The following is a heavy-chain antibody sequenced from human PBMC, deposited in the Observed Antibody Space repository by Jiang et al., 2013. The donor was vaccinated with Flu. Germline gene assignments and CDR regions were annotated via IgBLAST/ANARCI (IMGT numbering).Heavy chain of an antibody. Sequence: GSGLVKPSGTLSLTCAVSGGSISSTMWWSWARQPPGKGLEWIGEVYHSGSTNYNPSLNNRVTISVDKSKNQLSLRLNSVTAADTAVYYCASLYGSGRNDGFDIWGQGTMVTVSS. D-gene: IGHD3-10*01. CDR1: GGSISSTMW. CDR3: ASLYGSGRNDGFDI. CDR2: VYHSGST. V-gene: IGHV4-4*02. J-gene: IGHJ3*02.